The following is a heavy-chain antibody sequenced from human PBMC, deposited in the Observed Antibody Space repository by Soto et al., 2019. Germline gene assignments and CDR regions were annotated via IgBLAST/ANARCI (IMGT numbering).Heavy chain of an antibody. J-gene: IGHJ5*02. V-gene: IGHV3-30*18. Sequence: QVQLVESGGGVVQPGRSLRLSCAASGFTFSSYGMHWVRQAPGKGLEWVAVISYDGSNKYYADSVKGRFTISRDNSKNTVYLQMNSLRAEDTAVYYCAKDPRNDYGDPNWFDPWGQGTLVTVSS. CDR1: GFTFSSYG. D-gene: IGHD4-17*01. CDR3: AKDPRNDYGDPNWFDP. CDR2: ISYDGSNK.